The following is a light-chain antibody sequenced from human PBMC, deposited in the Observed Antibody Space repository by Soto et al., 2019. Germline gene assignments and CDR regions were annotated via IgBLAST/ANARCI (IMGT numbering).Light chain of an antibody. J-gene: IGKJ4*01. Sequence: EIVLTQSPGTLSLSPGEGATLSCRASQDVDNNFVAWYQQRPGQAPRLLIYASSRRATGIPDRFSGSGSGTDFTSTIGRVGAEDIAVYFWHQYYSSITFGGGTKVEVK. CDR2: ASS. CDR3: HQYYSSIT. V-gene: IGKV3-20*01. CDR1: QDVDNNF.